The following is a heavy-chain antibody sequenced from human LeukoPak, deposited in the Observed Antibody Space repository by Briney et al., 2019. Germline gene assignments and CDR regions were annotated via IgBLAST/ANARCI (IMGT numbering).Heavy chain of an antibody. Sequence: PGRSLRLSCAASGFTFSSYAMHWVRQAPGKGLEWVAVISYDGSNKYYADSVKGRFTISRDNSKNTLYLQMNSLRAEDTAVYYCAKGEITMIVVVPTDYWGQGTLVTVSS. CDR3: AKGEITMIVVVPTDY. V-gene: IGHV3-30-3*01. J-gene: IGHJ4*02. CDR2: ISYDGSNK. D-gene: IGHD3-22*01. CDR1: GFTFSSYA.